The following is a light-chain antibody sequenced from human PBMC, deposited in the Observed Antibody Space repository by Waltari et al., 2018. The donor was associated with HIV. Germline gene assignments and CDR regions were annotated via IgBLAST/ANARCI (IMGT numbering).Light chain of an antibody. Sequence: QSVLTQPPSASGTPGQCGTISCSGTSPNIGHNYVYWYQQFPATAPKLLLYRNNKRPSGVPDRFSGSKSGTSASLAISGLRSDDEADYYCAAWDDTLTVVFGGGTKLTVL. CDR1: SPNIGHNY. CDR3: AAWDDTLTVV. V-gene: IGLV1-47*01. CDR2: RNN. J-gene: IGLJ2*01.